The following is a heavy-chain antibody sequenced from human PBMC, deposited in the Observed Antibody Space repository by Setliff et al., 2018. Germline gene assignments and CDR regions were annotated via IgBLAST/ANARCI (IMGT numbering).Heavy chain of an antibody. CDR3: ARTQVVPASTYSIDY. Sequence: GGSLRLSCAASGFTFSFYSMNWVRQAPGKGLEWISYISSGSNSIDYADSVKGRFTISRDNAKNLLYLQMNSLRAEDTAVYYCARTQVVPASTYSIDYWGQGTLVTVSS. J-gene: IGHJ4*02. V-gene: IGHV3-48*01. CDR1: GFTFSFYS. CDR2: ISSGSNSI. D-gene: IGHD2-2*01.